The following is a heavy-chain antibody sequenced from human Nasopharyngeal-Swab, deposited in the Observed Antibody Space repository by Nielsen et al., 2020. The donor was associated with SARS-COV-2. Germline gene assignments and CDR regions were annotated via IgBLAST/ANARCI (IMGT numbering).Heavy chain of an antibody. CDR2: IYHSGST. V-gene: IGHV4-38-2*02. CDR3: AGGGGSSSWVDY. J-gene: IGHJ4*02. CDR1: GYSISSGYY. D-gene: IGHD6-13*01. Sequence: SETLSLTCTVSGYSISSGYYWGWIRQPPGKGLEWIGSIYHSGSTYYNPSLKSRVTISVDTSKNQFSLRLSSVAAADTAVYYCAGGGGSSSWVDYWGQGTLVTVSS.